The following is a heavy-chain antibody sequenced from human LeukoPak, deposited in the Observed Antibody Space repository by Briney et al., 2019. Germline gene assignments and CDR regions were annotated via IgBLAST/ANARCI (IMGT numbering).Heavy chain of an antibody. CDR3: ARVVPAVTPWIDWFDP. J-gene: IGHJ5*02. CDR2: INPSGGST. D-gene: IGHD2-2*01. CDR1: GYTFTSYY. V-gene: IGHV1-46*01. Sequence: ASVKVSCKASGYTFTSYYMHWVRQAPGQGLEWMGIINPSGGSTGHAQKFQGRVTMTRDTSTSTVYMELSSLRSEDTAVYYCARVVPAVTPWIDWFDPWGQGTLVTVSS.